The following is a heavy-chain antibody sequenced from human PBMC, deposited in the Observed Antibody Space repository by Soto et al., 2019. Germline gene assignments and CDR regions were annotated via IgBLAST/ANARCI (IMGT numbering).Heavy chain of an antibody. CDR1: GGSISSSSYY. V-gene: IGHV4-39*01. CDR3: ARKTGYSSGTRFDP. CDR2: IYYSGST. J-gene: IGHJ5*02. Sequence: QLQLQESGPGLVKPSETLSLTCTVSGGSISSSSYYWGWIRQPPGKGLEWIGSIYYSGSTYYNPSLKSRVTISVDTSKNQFSLKLSSVTAADTAVYYCARKTGYSSGTRFDPWGQGTLVTVSS. D-gene: IGHD6-19*01.